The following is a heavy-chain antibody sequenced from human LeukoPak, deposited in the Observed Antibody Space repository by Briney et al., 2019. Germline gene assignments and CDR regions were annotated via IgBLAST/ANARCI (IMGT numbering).Heavy chain of an antibody. Sequence: ASVKVSCKASGYTFTSYGISWVRQAPGQGLEWMGWISAYNGNTNYAQKLQGRVTMTTDTSTSTAYMELRSLRSDDTAVYYCARGLTKKRPYSYSSLLADDAFDIWGQGTMVTVSS. D-gene: IGHD5-18*01. CDR1: GYTFTSYG. V-gene: IGHV1-18*01. CDR3: ARGLTKKRPYSYSSLLADDAFDI. CDR2: ISAYNGNT. J-gene: IGHJ3*02.